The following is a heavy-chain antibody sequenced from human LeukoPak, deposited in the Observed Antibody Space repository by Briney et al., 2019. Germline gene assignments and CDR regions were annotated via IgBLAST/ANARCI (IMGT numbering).Heavy chain of an antibody. CDR2: ISAYNGNT. CDR3: ARDRYDFWSGYHSRAGWFDP. J-gene: IGHJ5*02. CDR1: GYTFTSYG. D-gene: IGHD3-3*01. Sequence: GALVKVSCKASGYTFTSYGISWVRQAPGQGLEWMGWISAYNGNTNYAQKLQGRVTMTTDTSTSTAYMELRSLRSDDTAVYYCARDRYDFWSGYHSRAGWFDPWGQGTLVTVSS. V-gene: IGHV1-18*01.